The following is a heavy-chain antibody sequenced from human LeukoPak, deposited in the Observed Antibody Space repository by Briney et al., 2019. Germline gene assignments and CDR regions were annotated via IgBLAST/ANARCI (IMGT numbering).Heavy chain of an antibody. Sequence: GGSLRLSCAASGFIFSNYGIHWVRQAPGKGLEWVAFIRSVGGNTYYADSVQGRFSISRDNSKNTLYLQMNSLSAEDTAVYYCAKDSYNYYDGSGYYDFEYWGQGTLVTVSS. CDR3: AKDSYNYYDGSGYYDFEY. V-gene: IGHV3-30*02. CDR2: IRSVGGNT. D-gene: IGHD3-22*01. CDR1: GFIFSNYG. J-gene: IGHJ4*02.